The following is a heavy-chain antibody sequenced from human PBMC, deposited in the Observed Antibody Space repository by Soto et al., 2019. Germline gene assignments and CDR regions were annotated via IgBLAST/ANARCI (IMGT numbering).Heavy chain of an antibody. CDR3: ARTSSYDSSGIADY. Sequence: QVQLVQSGAEVKKPGSSVKVSCTASGGTFSSYTISWGRQAPGQGLEWMGRIIPILGIANYAQKFQGRVTITADKSTSTAYMELSSLRSEDKAVYSCARTSSYDSSGIADYWCQGTLVTVSS. D-gene: IGHD3-22*01. CDR1: GGTFSSYT. V-gene: IGHV1-69*02. CDR2: IIPILGIA. J-gene: IGHJ4*02.